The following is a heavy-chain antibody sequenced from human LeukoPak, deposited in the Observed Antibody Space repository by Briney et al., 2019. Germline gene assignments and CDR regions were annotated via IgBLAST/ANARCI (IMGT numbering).Heavy chain of an antibody. D-gene: IGHD3-22*01. V-gene: IGHV4-34*01. J-gene: IGHJ5*02. CDR2: INHSGST. Sequence: SETLSLTCAVYGGSFSGYYWTWVRQPPGKGLEWIGEINHSGSTNYNPSLKSRVTISVDTSKNQFSLKLSSVTAADTAIYYCANMAYDSSGYRWFDPWGQGTLVTVSS. CDR1: GGSFSGYY. CDR3: ANMAYDSSGYRWFDP.